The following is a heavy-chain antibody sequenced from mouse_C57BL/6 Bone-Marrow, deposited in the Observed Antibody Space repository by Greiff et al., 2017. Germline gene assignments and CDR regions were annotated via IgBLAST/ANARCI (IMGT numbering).Heavy chain of an antibody. CDR3: AIYYGRSPYWYFDV. CDR2: IHPSASDT. D-gene: IGHD1-1*01. V-gene: IGHV1-74*01. CDR1: GYTFTSYW. Sequence: QVQLKQPGGDLVKPGASVKVSCKASGYTFTSYWLHWVNQRPGQGLEWIGRIHPSASDTNYNQKFKGKATLTVDKSSSTAYMQLSSLTSEDSAVYDCAIYYGRSPYWYFDVWGTGTTVTVSS. J-gene: IGHJ1*03.